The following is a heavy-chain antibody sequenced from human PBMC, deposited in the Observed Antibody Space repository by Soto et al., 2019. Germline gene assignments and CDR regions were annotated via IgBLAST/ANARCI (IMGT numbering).Heavy chain of an antibody. V-gene: IGHV3-23*01. CDR3: AKVSSAWYAGFFDL. D-gene: IGHD2-8*01. J-gene: IGHJ4*02. Sequence: EVQLLESGGGLVQPGGSLRLSCTASGFTFNRHAMTWVRQAPGKGLECVSGLSDSGGSIYYADSVKGRFTISRDNSMNSLDLRMNPLRAEDTAVYYCAKVSSAWYAGFFDLWGQGTLVTVSS. CDR2: LSDSGGSI. CDR1: GFTFNRHA.